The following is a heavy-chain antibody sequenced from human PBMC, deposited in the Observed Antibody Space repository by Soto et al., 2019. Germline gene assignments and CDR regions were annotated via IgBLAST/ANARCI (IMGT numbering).Heavy chain of an antibody. D-gene: IGHD4-17*01. J-gene: IGHJ4*02. Sequence: QLQLVQSGPEAKKPGASVKVSCKASGYTFPTSTITWLRQAPGQGPEWMGWIKAYSGNTNYAQKLQGRFTMTTDTSTSTAYMELRSLTTDDTAIYYCAIADYGDDDYWGQGTLVTVSS. V-gene: IGHV1-18*01. CDR1: GYTFPTST. CDR3: AIADYGDDDY. CDR2: IKAYSGNT.